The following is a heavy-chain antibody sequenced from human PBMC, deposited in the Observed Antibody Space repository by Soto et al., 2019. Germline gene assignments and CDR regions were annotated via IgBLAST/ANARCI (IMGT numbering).Heavy chain of an antibody. CDR3: ERLVIIGISGYYFDY. J-gene: IGHJ4*02. D-gene: IGHD3-3*02. V-gene: IGHV4-39*01. Sequence: SETLSLTCTVSGGSISSSSYYWGWIRQPPGKGLEWIGSIYYSGSTYYNPSLKSRVTISVDTSKNQFSLKLSSVTAADTAVYYCERLVIIGISGYYFDYWGQGTLVTVSS. CDR1: GGSISSSSYY. CDR2: IYYSGST.